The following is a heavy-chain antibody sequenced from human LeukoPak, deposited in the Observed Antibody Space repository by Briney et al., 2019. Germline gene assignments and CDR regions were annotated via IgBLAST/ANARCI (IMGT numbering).Heavy chain of an antibody. V-gene: IGHV5-10-1*01. Sequence: GESLKISCKGSGYSFTSYWISWVRQMPGKGLEWMGRIVPSDSYTNYSPSFQGHVTISADKSISTAYLQWSSLKASDTAMYYCARQDTEWFDPWGQGTLVTVSS. J-gene: IGHJ5*02. CDR1: GYSFTSYW. D-gene: IGHD5-18*01. CDR3: ARQDTEWFDP. CDR2: IVPSDSYT.